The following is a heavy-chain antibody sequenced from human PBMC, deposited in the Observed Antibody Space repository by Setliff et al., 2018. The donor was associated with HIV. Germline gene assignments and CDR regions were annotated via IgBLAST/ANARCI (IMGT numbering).Heavy chain of an antibody. D-gene: IGHD3-3*01. CDR1: GYTFTRYD. J-gene: IGHJ3*01. Sequence: ASVKVSCKASGYTFTRYDINWVRQATGQGPEWMGWMNPNSANTGYAQKFQGRVTMTRNTSISTAYMELSSLRSDDTAVYYCVRVGRGGYYYDAFDFWGQGTMVTVSS. CDR3: VRVGRGGYYYDAFDF. CDR2: MNPNSANT. V-gene: IGHV1-8*01.